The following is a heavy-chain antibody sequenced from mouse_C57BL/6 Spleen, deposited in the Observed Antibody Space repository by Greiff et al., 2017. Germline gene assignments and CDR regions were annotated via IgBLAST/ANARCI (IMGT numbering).Heavy chain of an antibody. V-gene: IGHV1-76*01. D-gene: IGHD1-1*01. Sequence: VQLQQSGAELVRPGASVKLSCKASGYTFTDYYINWVKQRPGQGLEWIARIYPGSGNTYYNEKFKGKATLTAEKSSSTAYMQLSSLTSEDSAVYFCARGSYYGSSYRRYFDVWGTGTTVTVSS. CDR3: ARGSYYGSSYRRYFDV. J-gene: IGHJ1*03. CDR1: GYTFTDYY. CDR2: IYPGSGNT.